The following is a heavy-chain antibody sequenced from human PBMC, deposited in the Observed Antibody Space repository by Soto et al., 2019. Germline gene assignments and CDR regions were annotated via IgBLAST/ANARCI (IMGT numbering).Heavy chain of an antibody. CDR1: GYTFTSYA. CDR3: AREGVEAGVNYYYYYGIDV. Sequence: ASVKVSCKASGYTFTSYAMHWVRQAPGQRLEWMGWINAGNGNTKYSQKFQGRVTITRDTSASTAYMELSSLRSEDTAVYYCAREGVEAGVNYYYYYGIDVWGQGTTFTVSS. J-gene: IGHJ6*02. D-gene: IGHD2-15*01. V-gene: IGHV1-3*01. CDR2: INAGNGNT.